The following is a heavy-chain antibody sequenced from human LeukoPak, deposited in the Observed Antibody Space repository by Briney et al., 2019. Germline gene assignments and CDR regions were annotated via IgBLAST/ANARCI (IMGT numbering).Heavy chain of an antibody. CDR3: ARHGSWSFDY. D-gene: IGHD6-13*01. Sequence: GGSLRLSCAASGFTFSSHAMSWVRQAPGKGLEWVTAITSGSGSNVYYTDSLKGRFTISRDNSKNTLYLQMNSLRAEDTAVYYCARHGSWSFDYWGQGTLVTVSA. J-gene: IGHJ4*02. V-gene: IGHV3-23*01. CDR2: ITSGSGSNV. CDR1: GFTFSSHA.